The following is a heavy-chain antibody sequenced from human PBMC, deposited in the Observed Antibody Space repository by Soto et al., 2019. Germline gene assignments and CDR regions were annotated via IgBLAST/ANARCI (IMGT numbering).Heavy chain of an antibody. V-gene: IGHV3-30*18. D-gene: IGHD2-2*01. J-gene: IGHJ4*02. CDR2: ISYDGRNK. CDR1: GFTLSSYG. CDR3: AKDPGRRSTPY. Sequence: GGSPRLSFAASGFTLSSYGLHWVREAPGKGLEWGAVISYDGRNKYYSYSVKGRFTISRDNSKNTLYLQMNSLRAEETAVYYWAKDPGRRSTPYWGQGTLVTVSS.